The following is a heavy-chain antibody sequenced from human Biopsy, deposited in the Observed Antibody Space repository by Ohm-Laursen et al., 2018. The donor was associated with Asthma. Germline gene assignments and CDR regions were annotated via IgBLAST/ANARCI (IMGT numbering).Heavy chain of an antibody. Sequence: SDTLSLTCTVSGGSISSYYWSWIRQPPGKGLEWIGYIYYSGSTNYNPSLKSRVTISVDTSKNQFSLNLSSVTAADTAVYYCARWGSFGFDYWGQGTLVTVSS. CDR3: ARWGSFGFDY. CDR2: IYYSGST. J-gene: IGHJ4*02. D-gene: IGHD7-27*01. V-gene: IGHV4-59*07. CDR1: GGSISSYY.